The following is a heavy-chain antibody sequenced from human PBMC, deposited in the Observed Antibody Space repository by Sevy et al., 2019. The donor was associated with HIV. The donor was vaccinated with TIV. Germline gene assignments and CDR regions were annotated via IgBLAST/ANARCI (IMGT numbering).Heavy chain of an antibody. D-gene: IGHD6-13*01. V-gene: IGHV3-30*02. J-gene: IGHJ6*03. Sequence: VGSLRLSCAASGFTFSSYGMHWVRQAPGKGLEWVAFIRYDGSNKYYADSVKGRFTISRDNSKNTLYLQMNSLRAEDMVVYYCVKDSSTSIYYYYYMDVWGKGTTVTVSS. CDR2: IRYDGSNK. CDR3: VKDSSTSIYYYYYMDV. CDR1: GFTFSSYG.